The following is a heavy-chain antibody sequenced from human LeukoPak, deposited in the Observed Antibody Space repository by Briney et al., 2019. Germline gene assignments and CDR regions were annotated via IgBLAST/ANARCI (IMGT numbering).Heavy chain of an antibody. D-gene: IGHD3-10*01. Sequence: SETLSLTCTVSGGSISRYYWSWIRQPPGKGLEWIGYIYYSGSTNYDPSLKSRVTISVDTSKNQFSLKLSSVTAADTAVYYCARESSGEGSGSYYNGFDYWGQGTLVTVSS. CDR1: GGSISRYY. CDR2: IYYSGST. V-gene: IGHV4-59*01. CDR3: ARESSGEGSGSYYNGFDY. J-gene: IGHJ4*02.